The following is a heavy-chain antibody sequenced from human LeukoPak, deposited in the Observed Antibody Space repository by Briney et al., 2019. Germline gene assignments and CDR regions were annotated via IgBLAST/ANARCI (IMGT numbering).Heavy chain of an antibody. D-gene: IGHD6-19*01. CDR2: ISAYNGNT. Sequence: ASVKDSCKASGYTFTSYGISWVRQAPGQGLEWMGWISAYNGNTNYAQKLQGRVTMTTDTSTSTAYMELRSLRSDDTAVYYCARGPEKYSSGWSGWFDPSGQGTLVTVS. V-gene: IGHV1-18*01. J-gene: IGHJ5*02. CDR1: GYTFTSYG. CDR3: ARGPEKYSSGWSGWFDP.